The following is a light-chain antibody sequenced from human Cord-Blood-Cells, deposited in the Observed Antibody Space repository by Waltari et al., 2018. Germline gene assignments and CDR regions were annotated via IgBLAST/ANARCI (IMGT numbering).Light chain of an antibody. J-gene: IGKJ4*01. CDR2: DAS. Sequence: DIQMTQSPSSLSASVGDRVTITCRARQSSSSYLNWYQQKTGKAPKLLIYDASSLQSGVPPRIGSSRCSTDYTPHISSLQPEDYATYYCQQRYSTHPLTFGGGTKVEIK. V-gene: IGKV1-39*01. CDR1: QSSSSY. CDR3: QQRYSTHPLT.